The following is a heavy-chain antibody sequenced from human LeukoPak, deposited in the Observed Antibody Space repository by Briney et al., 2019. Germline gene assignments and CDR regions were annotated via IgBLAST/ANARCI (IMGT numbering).Heavy chain of an antibody. CDR2: IYTSGST. V-gene: IGHV4-61*02. CDR3: ATDPVAGTFDY. D-gene: IGHD6-19*01. CDR1: GGSISSGSYY. J-gene: IGHJ4*02. Sequence: PSETLSLTCTVSGGSISSGSYYWSWIRQPAGKGLEWIGRIYTSGSTNYNPSLQSRVTISVDTSKNQFSLKLSSVTAADTAVYYRATDPVAGTFDYWGQGTLVTVSS.